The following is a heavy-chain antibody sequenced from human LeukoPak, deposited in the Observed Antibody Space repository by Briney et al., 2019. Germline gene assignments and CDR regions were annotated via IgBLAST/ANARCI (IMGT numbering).Heavy chain of an antibody. CDR1: GYTFTGHH. D-gene: IGHD6-13*01. CDR3: ARGLYYEQQLVTDSGWFDP. J-gene: IGHJ5*02. Sequence: ASVKVSCKASGYTFTGHHMHWVRQAPGQGLEWMEWINPNSGGTNYAQKFQGRVTMTRDTSISTAYMELSRLRSDDTAVYYCARGLYYEQQLVTDSGWFDPWGQGTLVTVSS. CDR2: INPNSGGT. V-gene: IGHV1-2*02.